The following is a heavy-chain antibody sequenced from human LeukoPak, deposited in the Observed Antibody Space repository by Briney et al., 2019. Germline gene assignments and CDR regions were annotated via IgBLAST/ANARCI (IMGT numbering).Heavy chain of an antibody. J-gene: IGHJ4*02. CDR1: GFTLSSYW. Sequence: SGGPLRLSCAASGFTLSSYWMHWVRQAPGKGLVWVSRINSDGSSISYAESVRGRFPIYRDNAKNTLFLQMNSLTADDTAMYYWTRAEEQRPIDYWGQGTLVTVSS. CDR2: INSDGSSI. D-gene: IGHD6-25*01. CDR3: TRAEEQRPIDY. V-gene: IGHV3-74*01.